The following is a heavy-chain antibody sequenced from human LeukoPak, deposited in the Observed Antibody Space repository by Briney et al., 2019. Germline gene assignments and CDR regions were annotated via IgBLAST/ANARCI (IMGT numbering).Heavy chain of an antibody. CDR1: GFTFSSYG. CDR2: ISSSGSTI. D-gene: IGHD3-22*01. CDR3: ARSPDYYDSSEDY. V-gene: IGHV3-48*04. Sequence: GGSLRLSCAASGFTFSSYGMYWVRQAPGKGLEWVSYISSSGSTIYYADSVKGRFTISRDNAKNSLYLQMNSLRAEDTAVYYCARSPDYYDSSEDYWGQGTLVTVSS. J-gene: IGHJ4*02.